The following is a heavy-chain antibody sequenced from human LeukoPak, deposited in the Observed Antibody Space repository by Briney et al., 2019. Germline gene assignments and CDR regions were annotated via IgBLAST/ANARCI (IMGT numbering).Heavy chain of an antibody. D-gene: IGHD3-22*01. CDR1: GFTFSSYA. CDR3: ARETFYYYDSSGYFDY. J-gene: IGHJ4*02. V-gene: IGHV3-30*04. Sequence: GGSLRLPCAASGFTFSSYAMHWVRKAPGKGRKWVAVISYDGSNKYYADSVKARFPISRDHSKNTLYLQTNRLRAEDTAVYYCARETFYYYDSSGYFDYWGQGTLVTVSS. CDR2: ISYDGSNK.